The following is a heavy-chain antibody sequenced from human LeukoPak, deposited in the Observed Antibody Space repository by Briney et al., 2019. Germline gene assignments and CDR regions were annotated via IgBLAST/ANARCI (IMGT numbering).Heavy chain of an antibody. Sequence: GGSLRLSCAASGFTFSSYAMSWVRQAPGKGLEWVSAISGSGGSTYYADSVKGRFTLSRDNSKNTLYLQMNSLRAEDTAVYYCAKLTGYSSSWYRPYGMDVWGQGTTVTVSS. CDR2: ISGSGGST. J-gene: IGHJ6*02. V-gene: IGHV3-23*01. D-gene: IGHD6-13*01. CDR1: GFTFSSYA. CDR3: AKLTGYSSSWYRPYGMDV.